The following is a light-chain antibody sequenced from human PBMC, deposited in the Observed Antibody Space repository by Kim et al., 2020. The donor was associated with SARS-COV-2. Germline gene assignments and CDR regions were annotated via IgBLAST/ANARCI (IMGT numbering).Light chain of an antibody. Sequence: QSITISCTGTSSDVGGYNYVSWYQQHPGKAPKLMIYDVSKRPSGVSNRFSGSKSGNTASLTISGLQAEDEADYYCSSYTGSSTFYVFGTGTKVTVL. CDR3: SSYTGSSTFYV. CDR1: SSDVGGYNY. J-gene: IGLJ1*01. V-gene: IGLV2-14*04. CDR2: DVS.